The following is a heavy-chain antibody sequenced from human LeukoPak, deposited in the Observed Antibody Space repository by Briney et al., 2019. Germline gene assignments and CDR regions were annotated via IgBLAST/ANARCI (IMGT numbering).Heavy chain of an antibody. J-gene: IGHJ4*02. CDR2: ISGSGGST. CDR3: AKGTGERITMVRGVIF. V-gene: IGHV3-23*01. D-gene: IGHD3-10*01. Sequence: GGSLRLSCAASGFTFSGYAMSWVRQAPGKGLEWVSAISGSGGSTYYADSVKGRFTISRDNSKNTLYLQMNSLRAEDTAVYYCAKGTGERITMVRGVIFWGQGTLVTVSS. CDR1: GFTFSGYA.